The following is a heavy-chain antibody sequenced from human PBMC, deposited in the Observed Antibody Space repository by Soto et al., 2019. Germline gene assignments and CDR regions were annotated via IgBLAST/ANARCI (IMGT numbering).Heavy chain of an antibody. CDR1: GGTFSSYA. CDR2: IIPIFGTA. V-gene: IGHV1-69*01. D-gene: IGHD3-3*01. CDR3: ARDRFSWSGYYHRYYYYGMDV. Sequence: QVQLVQSGAEVKKPGSSVKVSCKASGGTFSSYAISWVRQAPGQGLEWMGGIIPIFGTANYAQKFQGRVTITADESTSTAYMELSSLRSEDTAVYYCARDRFSWSGYYHRYYYYGMDVWGQGTTVTVSS. J-gene: IGHJ6*02.